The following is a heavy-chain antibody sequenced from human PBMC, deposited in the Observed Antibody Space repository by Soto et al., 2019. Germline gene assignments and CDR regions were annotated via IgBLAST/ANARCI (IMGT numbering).Heavy chain of an antibody. D-gene: IGHD2-8*02. V-gene: IGHV3-30*18. CDR1: GFTFSSCA. CDR2: VSHDGSLY. J-gene: IGHJ4*02. CDR3: VKDRSDTWSFDY. Sequence: QVPLVESGGGVVQPGGSLRLSCAASGFTFSSCAMHWVRQVPGKGLEWLAVVSHDGSLYPYADSVKGRFSISRDNSRKTLYLQMSSLRPEDTAVYYCVKDRSDTWSFDYWGQGTLVTVSS.